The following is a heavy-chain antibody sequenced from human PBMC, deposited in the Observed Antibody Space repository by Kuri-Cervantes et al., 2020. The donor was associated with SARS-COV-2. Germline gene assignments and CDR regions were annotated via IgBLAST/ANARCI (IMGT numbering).Heavy chain of an antibody. J-gene: IGHJ4*02. CDR3: ARDGLAYCSGGSCYSDYHFDY. Sequence: LTCAASGFTFSSYGMHWVRQAPGKGLEWVAVIWYDGSNKYYADSVKGRFTISRDNSKNTLYLQMNSLRAEDTAVYYCARDGLAYCSGGSCYSDYHFDYWGQGTLVTVSS. D-gene: IGHD2-15*01. V-gene: IGHV3-33*01. CDR1: GFTFSSYG. CDR2: IWYDGSNK.